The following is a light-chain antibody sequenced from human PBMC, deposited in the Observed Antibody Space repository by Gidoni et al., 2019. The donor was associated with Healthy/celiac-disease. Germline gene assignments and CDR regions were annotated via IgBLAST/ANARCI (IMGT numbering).Light chain of an antibody. J-gene: IGLJ3*02. CDR2: EDN. V-gene: IGLV3-10*01. Sequence: SYELTQPPSVSVSPGQTARITCSGHALPKRYAYWYQQKSGQAPVLAIYEDNKRPSGIPERFSGSSSGTMATLTVSGAQVEDEADYYCYSTDSSGNSWVFGGGTKLTGL. CDR1: ALPKRY. CDR3: YSTDSSGNSWV.